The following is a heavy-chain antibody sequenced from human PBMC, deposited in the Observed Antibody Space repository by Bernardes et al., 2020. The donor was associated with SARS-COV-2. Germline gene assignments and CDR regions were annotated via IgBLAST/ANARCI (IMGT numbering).Heavy chain of an antibody. D-gene: IGHD2-21*01. CDR3: ARDGDGYFDY. CDR1: GFTFSTYW. CDR2: IKGDASDK. Sequence: GGSLRLSSAASGFTFSTYWMTWVRQAPGKGLEWVANIKGDASDKYYVDSVKGRFTISRDNAKSSLYLQMNSLRAEDTAVYFCARDGDGYFDYWSQGILVTVSS. J-gene: IGHJ4*02. V-gene: IGHV3-7*01.